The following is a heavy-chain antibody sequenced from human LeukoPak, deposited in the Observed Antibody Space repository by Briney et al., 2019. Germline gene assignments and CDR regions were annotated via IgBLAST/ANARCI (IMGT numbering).Heavy chain of an antibody. Sequence: ASVKVSCKASGYTFATYYMHWVRQAPGQGLEWMGVVNPSGGGTTYAQMFQGRVTMTRDTSTSTVYMELRSLRSEDTAVYYCARGQWELRAVDYWGQGTLVTVSS. V-gene: IGHV1-46*01. CDR1: GYTFATYY. CDR3: ARGQWELRAVDY. J-gene: IGHJ4*02. CDR2: VNPSGGGT. D-gene: IGHD1-26*01.